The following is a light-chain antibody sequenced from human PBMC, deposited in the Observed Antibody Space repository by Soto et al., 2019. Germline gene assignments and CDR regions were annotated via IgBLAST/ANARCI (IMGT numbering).Light chain of an antibody. CDR1: ERVSNTY. J-gene: IGKJ2*03. CDR2: GAS. V-gene: IGKV3-20*01. Sequence: ENVLTQSPGTLSLSPGERATLSCRASERVSNTYLAWYQQKPGQAPRLLIYGASTRAPGIPDRFSGSGSGTYFNLTISRLEPEDFAVYFCQQYGGAAPYSFGQGTNL. CDR3: QQYGGAAPYS.